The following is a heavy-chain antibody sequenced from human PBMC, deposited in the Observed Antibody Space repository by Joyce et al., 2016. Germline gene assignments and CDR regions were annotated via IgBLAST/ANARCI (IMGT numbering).Heavy chain of an antibody. CDR1: GFTFSNYN. J-gene: IGHJ4*02. CDR2: INSVSGNI. CDR3: ARDPCSTHNCYMNF. V-gene: IGHV3-21*06. Sequence: EMQLVESGGGLVKPGGSLRLSCVASGFTFSNYNMNWVRQAPGKGLEWVSSINSVSGNICYTDSVKGRFTISRDNAKNALYLQMDNVRVEDTAVYYCARDPCSTHNCYMNFWGQGTPVTVSS. D-gene: IGHD3/OR15-3a*01.